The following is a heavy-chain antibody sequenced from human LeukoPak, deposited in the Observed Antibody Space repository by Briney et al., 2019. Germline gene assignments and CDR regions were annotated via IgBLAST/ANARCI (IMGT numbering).Heavy chain of an antibody. D-gene: IGHD5-24*01. CDR1: GFAFSNYW. CDR2: IKEDGSDK. V-gene: IGHV3-7*05. CDR3: ARDTGYNTFDY. Sequence: GGSLRLSCAASGFAFSNYWMSWVRQAPGKGLEWVANIKEDGSDKYYVDSVKGRFTISRDDAKNSQYLQMNSLRAEDTAVYYCARDTGYNTFDYWGQGTLVTVSS. J-gene: IGHJ4*02.